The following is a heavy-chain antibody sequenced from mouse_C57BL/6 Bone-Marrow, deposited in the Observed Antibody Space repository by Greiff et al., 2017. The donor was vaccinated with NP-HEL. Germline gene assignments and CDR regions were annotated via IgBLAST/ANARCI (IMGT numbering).Heavy chain of an antibody. Sequence: VQLQQSGAELVRPGASVKLSCTASGFNIKDDYMHWVKQRPEQGLEWIGWIDPENGDTEYASKFQGKATITADTSSNTAYLQLSSLTSEDTAVYYCKVYYAPYYFDYWGQGTTLTVSS. CDR2: IDPENGDT. CDR3: KVYYAPYYFDY. CDR1: GFNIKDDY. J-gene: IGHJ2*01. V-gene: IGHV14-4*01. D-gene: IGHD1-1*01.